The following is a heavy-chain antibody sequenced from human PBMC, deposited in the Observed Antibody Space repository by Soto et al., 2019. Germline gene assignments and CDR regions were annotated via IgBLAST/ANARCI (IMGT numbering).Heavy chain of an antibody. V-gene: IGHV4-34*01. J-gene: IGHJ6*02. CDR3: ARVLPRGYNWNDRVHYGMDV. CDR2: INHSGST. CDR1: GGSFSGYY. D-gene: IGHD1-1*01. Sequence: SETLSLTCAVYGGSFSGYYWSWIRQPPGKGLEWIGEINHSGSTNYNPSLKSRVTISVDTSKNQFSLKLSSVTAADTAVYYCARVLPRGYNWNDRVHYGMDVWGQGTTVTVSS.